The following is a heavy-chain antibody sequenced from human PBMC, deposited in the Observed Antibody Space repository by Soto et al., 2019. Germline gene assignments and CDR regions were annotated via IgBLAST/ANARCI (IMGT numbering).Heavy chain of an antibody. Sequence: SETLSLTCAVSGGSISSGGYSWSWIRQPPGKGLEWIGYIYHSGSTYYNPSLKSRVTISVDRSKNQFSLKLSSVTAADTAVYYCARRYSSSLDCWGQGTLVTVSS. CDR1: GGSISSGGYS. D-gene: IGHD6-13*01. CDR2: IYHSGST. J-gene: IGHJ4*02. CDR3: ARRYSSSLDC. V-gene: IGHV4-30-2*01.